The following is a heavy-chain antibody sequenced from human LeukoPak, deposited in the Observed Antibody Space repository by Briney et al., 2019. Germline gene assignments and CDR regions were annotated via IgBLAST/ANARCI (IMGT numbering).Heavy chain of an antibody. V-gene: IGHV3-48*04. Sequence: GGSLRLSCAASGFTFSSYAMSWVRQAPGQGLEWVSYISSSSTTIYYADSVKGRFTISRDNGKNSLFLQMNSLRAEDTAVYYCARYCSGGSCYRGYYYGLDVWGQGTTVTVSS. J-gene: IGHJ6*02. CDR3: ARYCSGGSCYRGYYYGLDV. CDR1: GFTFSSYA. CDR2: ISSSSTTI. D-gene: IGHD2-15*01.